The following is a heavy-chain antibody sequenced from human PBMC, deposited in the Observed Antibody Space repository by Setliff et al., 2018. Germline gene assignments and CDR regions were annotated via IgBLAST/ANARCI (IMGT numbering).Heavy chain of an antibody. CDR3: SSYLVS. Sequence: GGSLRLSCAASGFTFSSYGMHWVRQAPGKGLEWVANIKQDGSEKYYVDSVKGRFSISRDNARNLLYLQMNSLRVDDTAVYYCSSYLVSWGQGALVTVSS. V-gene: IGHV3-7*01. CDR1: GFTFSSYG. D-gene: IGHD2-21*01. J-gene: IGHJ4*02. CDR2: IKQDGSEK.